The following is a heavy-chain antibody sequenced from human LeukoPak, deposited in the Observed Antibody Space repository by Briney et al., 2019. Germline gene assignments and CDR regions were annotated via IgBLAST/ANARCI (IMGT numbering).Heavy chain of an antibody. Sequence: PSETLSLTCAVYGGSFSGYYWSWIRQPPGKGLEWIGEINHSGSTNYNPSLKSRVTISVDTSKNQFSLKLSSVTAADTAVYYWARYCSGGSCDQSDYWGQGTLVTVSS. CDR3: ARYCSGGSCDQSDY. D-gene: IGHD2-15*01. CDR1: GGSFSGYY. CDR2: INHSGST. V-gene: IGHV4-34*01. J-gene: IGHJ4*02.